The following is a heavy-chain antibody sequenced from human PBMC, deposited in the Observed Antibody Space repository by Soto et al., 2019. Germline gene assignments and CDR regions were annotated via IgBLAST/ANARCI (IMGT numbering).Heavy chain of an antibody. CDR1: GYTLTELS. J-gene: IGHJ4*02. D-gene: IGHD3-3*01. CDR2: FDPEDGET. Sequence: GASVKVSCKVSGYTLTELSMHWVRQAPGKGLEWMGGFDPEDGETIYAQKFQGRVTMTEDTSTDTAYMELSSLRSEDTAVYYCATQAHFLEWPQYWGQGTLVTVSS. CDR3: ATQAHFLEWPQY. V-gene: IGHV1-24*01.